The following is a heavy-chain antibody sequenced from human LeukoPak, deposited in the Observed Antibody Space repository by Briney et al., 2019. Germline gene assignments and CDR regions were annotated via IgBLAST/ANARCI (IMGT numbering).Heavy chain of an antibody. D-gene: IGHD3-10*01. J-gene: IGHJ5*02. V-gene: IGHV1-2*02. CDR1: GYTFTDYY. Sequence: ASVKVSCKASGYTFTDYYMHWVRQAPGQGLEWMGWINPNRDGTNYAQKFQGRVTMTRDTSTSTAYMELSRLRSDDTAVYYCARGTDWFDPWGQGTLVTVSS. CDR2: INPNRDGT. CDR3: ARGTDWFDP.